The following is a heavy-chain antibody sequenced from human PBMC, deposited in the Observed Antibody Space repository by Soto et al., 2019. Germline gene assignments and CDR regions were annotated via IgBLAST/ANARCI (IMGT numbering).Heavy chain of an antibody. Sequence: GSLSLPSAACGFTFSSYGMNWVRRAPGKGLEWVSALSGSGDTTYYADSVRGRFSISRDNSKNALYLQMSSLRGEDTAVYYCGKGSQFFYYYAMDAWAQGTTITVSS. CDR1: GFTFSSYG. CDR2: LSGSGDTT. CDR3: GKGSQFFYYYAMDA. D-gene: IGHD3-10*01. J-gene: IGHJ6*02. V-gene: IGHV3-23*01.